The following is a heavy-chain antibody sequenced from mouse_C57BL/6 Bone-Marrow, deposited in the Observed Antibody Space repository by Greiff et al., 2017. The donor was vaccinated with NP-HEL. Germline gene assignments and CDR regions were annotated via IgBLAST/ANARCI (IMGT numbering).Heavy chain of an antibody. J-gene: IGHJ2*01. Sequence: EVKLMESGGDLVKPGGSLKLSCAASGFTFSSYGMSWVRQTPDKRLEWVATISSGGSYTYYLDSVKGRFTISRDNAKNTLYLQMSSLKSEDTAMYYCARLALFDYWGQGTTLTVSS. V-gene: IGHV5-6*01. CDR2: ISSGGSYT. CDR1: GFTFSSYG. CDR3: ARLALFDY.